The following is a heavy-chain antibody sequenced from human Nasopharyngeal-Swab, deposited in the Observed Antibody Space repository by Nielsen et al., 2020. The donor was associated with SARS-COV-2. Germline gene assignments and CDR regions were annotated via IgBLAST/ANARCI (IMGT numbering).Heavy chain of an antibody. D-gene: IGHD3-10*01. CDR1: GFTCRSYS. CDR2: ISSSSSYI. J-gene: IGHJ3*02. Sequence: GGSLRLSCAASGFTCRSYSTNWVRQAPGKGLEWVSSISSSSSYIYYADSVKGRFTISRDNAKNSLYLQMNSLRAEDTAVYYCARDHVLPDAFDIWGQGTMVTVSS. V-gene: IGHV3-21*01. CDR3: ARDHVLPDAFDI.